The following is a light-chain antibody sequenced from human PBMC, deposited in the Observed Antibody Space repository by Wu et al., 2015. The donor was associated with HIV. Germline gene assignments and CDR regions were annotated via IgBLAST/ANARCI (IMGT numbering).Light chain of an antibody. V-gene: IGKV3-11*01. J-gene: IGKJ1*01. Sequence: EAVMTQSPATLSVSPGETVALACRASESVGGDVAWYQQKPGQAPRLLIYDASNRATGIPARFSGSGYGTVFTLTITSLEPEDFAVYFCQQYDYSPLWTFGQGTKVESK. CDR1: ESVGGD. CDR3: QQYDYSPLWT. CDR2: DAS.